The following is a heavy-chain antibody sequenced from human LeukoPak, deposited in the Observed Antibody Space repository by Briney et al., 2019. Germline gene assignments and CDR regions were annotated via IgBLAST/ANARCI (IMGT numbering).Heavy chain of an antibody. J-gene: IGHJ4*02. D-gene: IGHD1-26*01. CDR1: GFTFSSHG. CDR2: ISRNGGST. CDR3: ARAAGAPFDH. Sequence: GSLRLSCAASGFTFSSHGMHWIRQAPGKGLEYVSGISRNGGSTFYASSVKGRFTISRDNSENTLYLQMGSLRVEDMAVYYCARAAGAPFDHWGQETLVSVSS. V-gene: IGHV3-64*01.